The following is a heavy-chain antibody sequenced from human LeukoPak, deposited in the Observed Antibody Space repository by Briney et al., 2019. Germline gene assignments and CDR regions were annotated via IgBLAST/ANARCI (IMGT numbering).Heavy chain of an antibody. D-gene: IGHD5-18*01. Sequence: PGGSLRLSCSASGFTFSSYAMHWVRQAPGKGLEYVSAISSNGGSIYYADSVKGRFTISRDNSKNTLYLQMSSLRAEDTAVYYCVKDMDGEYSYGYYFDYWGQGTLVTVSS. J-gene: IGHJ4*02. CDR3: VKDMDGEYSYGYYFDY. CDR1: GFTFSSYA. V-gene: IGHV3-64D*06. CDR2: ISSNGGSI.